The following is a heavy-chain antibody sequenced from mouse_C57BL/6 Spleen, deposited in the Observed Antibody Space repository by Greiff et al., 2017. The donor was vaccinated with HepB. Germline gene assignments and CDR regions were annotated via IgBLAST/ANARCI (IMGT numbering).Heavy chain of an antibody. Sequence: VQLQQSGPELVKPGASVKLSCKASGYTFTSYDINWVKQRPGQGLEWIGWIYPRDGSTKYNEKFKGKATLTVDTSSSTAYMELHSLTSEDSAVYFCARGTYSKGFAYWGQGTLVTVSA. CDR2: IYPRDGST. V-gene: IGHV1-85*01. CDR3: ARGTYSKGFAY. D-gene: IGHD2-5*01. CDR1: GYTFTSYD. J-gene: IGHJ3*01.